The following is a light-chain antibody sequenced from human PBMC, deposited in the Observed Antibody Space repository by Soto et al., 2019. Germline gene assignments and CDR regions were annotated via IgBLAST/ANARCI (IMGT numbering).Light chain of an antibody. V-gene: IGKV1-39*01. CDR1: QSISTY. J-gene: IGKJ2*01. Sequence: DIQMTQSPSSLSASIGDRVTITCRTSQSISTYLHWYQQRPGKAPKLLIYAASNLQSGVPLRFSGSGSGTDFTLTISSLQPEDFAVYYCQQNYITPYTFGQGTRLEIK. CDR2: AAS. CDR3: QQNYITPYT.